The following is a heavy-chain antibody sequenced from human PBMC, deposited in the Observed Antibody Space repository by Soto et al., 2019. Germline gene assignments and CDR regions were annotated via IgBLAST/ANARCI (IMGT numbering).Heavy chain of an antibody. CDR2: IYYSGST. V-gene: IGHV4-39*01. Sequence: QLQLHESGPGLVKPSETLSLTCTVSGGSISSSSYYWGWIRQPPGKGLEWIGSIYYSGSTYYNPSLKSRVTISVDTSKNQFSLKLSSVTAADTAVYYCARHRGYSYGYWYFDLWGRGTLVTVSS. CDR3: ARHRGYSYGYWYFDL. J-gene: IGHJ2*01. CDR1: GGSISSSSYY. D-gene: IGHD5-18*01.